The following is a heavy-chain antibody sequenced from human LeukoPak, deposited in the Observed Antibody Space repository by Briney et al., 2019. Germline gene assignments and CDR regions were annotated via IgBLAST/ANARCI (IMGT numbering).Heavy chain of an antibody. J-gene: IGHJ6*03. CDR1: GFTFGDYA. CDR3: TRDPTSGYSSSWGWDYYYYMDV. CDR2: IRSKAYGGTT. V-gene: IGHV3-49*04. D-gene: IGHD6-13*01. Sequence: GGSLRLSCTASGFTFGDYAMSWVRQAPGKGLEWVGFIRSKAYGGTTEYAASVKGRFTISRDDSKSIAYLQMNSLKTEDTAVYYCTRDPTSGYSSSWGWDYYYYMDVWGKGTTVTVSS.